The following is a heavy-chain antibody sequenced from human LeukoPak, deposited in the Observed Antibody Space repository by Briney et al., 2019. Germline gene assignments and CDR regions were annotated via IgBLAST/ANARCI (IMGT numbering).Heavy chain of an antibody. CDR3: AKRGLVAGTGYFDY. CDR1: GGSFSGYY. Sequence: ETLSLTCAVYGGSFSGYYWSWVRQAPGKGLEWVSSFSGSGGSTYFADSVKGRITISRDNSKNTLYLQMNSLRAEDTAVYYCAKRGLVAGTGYFDYWGQGTLVTVSS. CDR2: FSGSGGST. D-gene: IGHD6-19*01. J-gene: IGHJ4*02. V-gene: IGHV3-23*01.